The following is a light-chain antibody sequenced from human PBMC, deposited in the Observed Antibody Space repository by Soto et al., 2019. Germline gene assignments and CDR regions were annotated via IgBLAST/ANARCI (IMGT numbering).Light chain of an antibody. CDR2: GAS. J-gene: IGKJ1*01. CDR3: QQYGSSPPWT. V-gene: IGKV3-20*01. Sequence: ENGLRQSPGTVSLSPGERATLSCGASQSVSSSCLAWYQQKPGQAPRLLIYGASSRATGIPDRFSGSGSGTDFTLTISRLEPEDFAVYYCQQYGSSPPWTFGQGTKVEIK. CDR1: QSVSSSC.